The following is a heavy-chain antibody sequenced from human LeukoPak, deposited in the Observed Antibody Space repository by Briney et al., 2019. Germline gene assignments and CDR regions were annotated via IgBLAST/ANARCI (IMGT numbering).Heavy chain of an antibody. D-gene: IGHD5-24*01. CDR3: AREKDGHGSRA. V-gene: IGHV1-46*01. J-gene: IGHJ5*02. CDR2: INPSGGST. Sequence: ASVKVSCKASGGTFSSYAISWVRQAPRQGLEWMGIINPSGGSTSYAQKFQGRVTMTRDTSTSTVYMELSSLRSEDTAVYYCAREKDGHGSRAWGQGTLVTVSS. CDR1: GGTFSSYA.